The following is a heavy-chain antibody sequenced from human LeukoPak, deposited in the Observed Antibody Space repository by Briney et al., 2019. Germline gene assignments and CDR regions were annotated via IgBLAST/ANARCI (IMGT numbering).Heavy chain of an antibody. CDR3: AKRRTATNPCYLDC. CDR2: ISEGGGRT. D-gene: IGHD2-21*02. V-gene: IGHV3-23*01. J-gene: IGHJ4*02. CDR1: GFTFSNYA. Sequence: GGSLRLSCAASGFTFSNYAMSWVRQAPGKGLDWVSSISEGGGRTYYADSVKGRFTISRDSSENTLYLQMDSLRAEDTAVYYCAKRRTATNPCYLDCWGRGTLVTVSS.